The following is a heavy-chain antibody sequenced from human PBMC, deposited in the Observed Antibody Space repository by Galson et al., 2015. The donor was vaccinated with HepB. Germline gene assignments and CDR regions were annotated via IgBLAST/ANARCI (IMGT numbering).Heavy chain of an antibody. CDR2: IKQDGTEK. CDR1: GFTFSNYW. J-gene: IGHJ4*02. V-gene: IGHV3-7*01. CDR3: ARDIANTIFGVVNLFDY. D-gene: IGHD3-3*01. Sequence: SLRLSCAASGFTFSNYWMTWVRQAPGKGLEWVANIKQDGTEKYYLDSLQGRFTISRDNAKSSLYLQMNTLRAEDTAVYYCARDIANTIFGVVNLFDYWGQGTLVTVSS.